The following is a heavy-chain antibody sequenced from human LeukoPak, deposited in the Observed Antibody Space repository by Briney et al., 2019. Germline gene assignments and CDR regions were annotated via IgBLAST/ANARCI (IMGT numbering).Heavy chain of an antibody. CDR3: ARCRILYYYGSGSYPNDY. V-gene: IGHV1-8*01. Sequence: GSVKVSCKASGYTFTNYDINWVRQATGQGLEWMGWMNPNSGNTGYAQKFQGRVTMTRNTSISTAYMELSSLRSEDTAVYYCARCRILYYYGSGSYPNDYWGQGTLVTVSS. J-gene: IGHJ4*02. CDR2: MNPNSGNT. D-gene: IGHD3-10*01. CDR1: GYTFTNYD.